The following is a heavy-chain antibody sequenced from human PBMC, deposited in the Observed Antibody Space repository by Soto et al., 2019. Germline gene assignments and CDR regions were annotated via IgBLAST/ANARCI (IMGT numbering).Heavy chain of an antibody. CDR2: ISLDGVST. D-gene: IGHD2-2*01. CDR3: VKDHCASSRCYRVTQGAHYCEGMDV. J-gene: IGHJ6*02. Sequence: PGGSQRLSGAASGFTFGNYAMHWVRQAPWKGLEWVSLISLDGVSTYHADSVKGRFTISRENSKNALYLQMSSLRAEDTDLYYCVKDHCASSRCYRVTQGAHYCEGMDVLGQWTTVTFSS. CDR1: GFTFGNYA. V-gene: IGHV3-43D*04.